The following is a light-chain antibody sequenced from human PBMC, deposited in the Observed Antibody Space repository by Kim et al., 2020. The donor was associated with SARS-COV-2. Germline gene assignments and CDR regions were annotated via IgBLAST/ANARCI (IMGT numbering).Light chain of an antibody. CDR1: QSLLHSSGYTY. Sequence: ASISCRSSQSLLHSSGYTYLDWYVQKPGQSPQLLIYLGSHRASGVPNRFTASGSDTDFTLKISRVEAEDVVVYYCMQALQTPPWTFGQGTKVEFK. CDR2: LGS. V-gene: IGKV2-28*01. CDR3: MQALQTPPWT. J-gene: IGKJ1*01.